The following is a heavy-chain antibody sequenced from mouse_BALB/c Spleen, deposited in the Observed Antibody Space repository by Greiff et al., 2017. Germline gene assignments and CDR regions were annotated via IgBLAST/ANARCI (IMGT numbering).Heavy chain of an antibody. Sequence: EVKLVESGGGLVQPGGSRKLSCAASGFTFSDYGMAWVRQAPGKGPEWVAFISNLAYSIYYADTVTGRFTISRENAKNTLYLEMSSLRSEDTAMYYCARHPYYAMDYWGQGTSVTVSS. CDR2: ISNLAYSI. CDR3: ARHPYYAMDY. J-gene: IGHJ4*01. V-gene: IGHV5-15*02. CDR1: GFTFSDYG.